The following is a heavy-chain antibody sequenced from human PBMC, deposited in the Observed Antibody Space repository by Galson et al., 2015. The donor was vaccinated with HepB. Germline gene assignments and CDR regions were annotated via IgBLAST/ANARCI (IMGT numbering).Heavy chain of an antibody. CDR1: GFTFSSYS. Sequence: SLRLSCAASGFTFSSYSMNWVRQAPGKGLEWVSSISSSSSYIYYADSVKGRFTTSRDNAKNSLYLQMNSLRAEDTAVYYCARTRGQQWPDAFDIWGQGTMVTVSS. J-gene: IGHJ3*02. CDR2: ISSSSSYI. D-gene: IGHD6-19*01. CDR3: ARTRGQQWPDAFDI. V-gene: IGHV3-21*01.